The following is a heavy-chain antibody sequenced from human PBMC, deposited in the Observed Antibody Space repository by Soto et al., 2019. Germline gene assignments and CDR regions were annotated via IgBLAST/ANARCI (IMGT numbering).Heavy chain of an antibody. CDR3: AREGSSSSWVGAFDI. Sequence: GGSLRLSCAASGFTFSSYAMHWVRQAPGKGLEWVAVISYDGSNKYYADSVKGRFTISRDNSKNTLYLQMNSLRAEDTAVYYCAREGSSSSWVGAFDIWGQGTMVTVS. D-gene: IGHD6-6*01. V-gene: IGHV3-30-3*01. CDR2: ISYDGSNK. CDR1: GFTFSSYA. J-gene: IGHJ3*02.